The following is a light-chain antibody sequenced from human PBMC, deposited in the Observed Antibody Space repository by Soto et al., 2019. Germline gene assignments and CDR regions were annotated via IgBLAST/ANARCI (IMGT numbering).Light chain of an antibody. CDR2: GAS. V-gene: IGKV3-20*01. CDR1: QSFSSSY. Sequence: EIVLTQSPGTLSLSPGERATLSCRASQSFSSSYLAWYQQKPGQAPRLPIYGASSRATGIPDRFSGSGSGTDFTLTISRLEPEDFAVYYCQQYGSSPPLTFGGGTKVDI. J-gene: IGKJ4*01. CDR3: QQYGSSPPLT.